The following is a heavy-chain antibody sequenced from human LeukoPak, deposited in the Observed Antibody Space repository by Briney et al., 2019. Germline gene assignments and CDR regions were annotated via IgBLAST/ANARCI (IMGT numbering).Heavy chain of an antibody. Sequence: SETLSLTCTVSGGSISSYYWSWIRQPPGKGLEWIGYIYYSGSTNYNPSLKSRVTISVDTSKNQFSLKLSSVTAADTAVYYCARDLFHYERRFDPWGQGTLVTVSS. CDR2: IYYSGST. J-gene: IGHJ5*02. D-gene: IGHD3-3*01. CDR1: GGSISSYY. CDR3: ARDLFHYERRFDP. V-gene: IGHV4-59*01.